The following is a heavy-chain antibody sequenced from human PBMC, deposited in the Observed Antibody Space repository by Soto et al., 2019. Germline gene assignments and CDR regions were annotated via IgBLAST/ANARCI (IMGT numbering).Heavy chain of an antibody. D-gene: IGHD4-17*01. CDR3: ARDRVDYGDYVSLDY. J-gene: IGHJ4*02. CDR2: IIPIFGTA. Sequence: SVKVSCKASGGAFSSYAISLVRQAPGQGLEWMGGIIPIFGTANYAQKFQGRVTITAYKSTSTAYMELSSLRSEDTAVYYCARDRVDYGDYVSLDYWGQGTLVTVSS. V-gene: IGHV1-69*06. CDR1: GGAFSSYA.